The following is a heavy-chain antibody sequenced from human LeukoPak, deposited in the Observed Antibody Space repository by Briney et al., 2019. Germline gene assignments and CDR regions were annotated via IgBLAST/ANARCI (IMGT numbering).Heavy chain of an antibody. CDR1: GGSISSGDYY. V-gene: IGHV4-30-4*01. J-gene: IGHJ4*02. CDR2: INHSGST. D-gene: IGHD2-2*01. Sequence: SQTLSLTCTVSGGSISSGDYYWSWIRQPPGKGLEWIGEINHSGSTNYNPSLKSRVTISVDTSKNQFSLKLSSVTAADTAVYYCARLRGYGIVVVPAAKKYYFDYWGQGTLVTVSS. CDR3: ARLRGYGIVVVPAAKKYYFDY.